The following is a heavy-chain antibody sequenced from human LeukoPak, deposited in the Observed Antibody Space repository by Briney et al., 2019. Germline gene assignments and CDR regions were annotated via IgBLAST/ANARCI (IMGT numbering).Heavy chain of an antibody. CDR3: ARSRAEKVPVWGSYRHHDAFDI. V-gene: IGHV5-51*01. Sequence: GESLKISCKGSGYSFPNYWIGWVRQMPGKGLESMGIIYPGDSDTTYKPSFQGQVTISADKSISTAYLQWSSLKASDTAMYYCARSRAEKVPVWGSYRHHDAFDIWGQGTRVTVSP. CDR2: IYPGDSDT. J-gene: IGHJ3*02. CDR1: GYSFPNYW. D-gene: IGHD3-16*02.